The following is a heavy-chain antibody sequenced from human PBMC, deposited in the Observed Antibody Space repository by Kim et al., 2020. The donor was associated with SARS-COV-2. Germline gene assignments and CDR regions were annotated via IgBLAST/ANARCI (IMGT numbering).Heavy chain of an antibody. CDR3: ARLASGYDYYFDY. V-gene: IGHV4-59*08. Sequence: SNPSLTSRVTISVDTSKNQFSLKLSSVTAADTAVYYCARLASGYDYYFDYWGQGTLVTVSS. D-gene: IGHD5-12*01. J-gene: IGHJ4*02.